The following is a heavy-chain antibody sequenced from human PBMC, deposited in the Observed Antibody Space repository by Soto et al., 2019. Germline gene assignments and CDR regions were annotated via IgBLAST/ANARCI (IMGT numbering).Heavy chain of an antibody. CDR2: INHSGST. V-gene: IGHV4-34*01. D-gene: IGHD3-16*01. Sequence: PSETLSLTCTVSGGFTSSYYWSWIRQPPGKGLEWIGEINHSGSTNYNPSLKSRVTISVDTSKNQFSLKLSSVTAADTAVYYCARHNGPLYVGYYYDMDVWGQGTTVTV. CDR1: GGFTSSYY. CDR3: ARHNGPLYVGYYYDMDV. J-gene: IGHJ6*02.